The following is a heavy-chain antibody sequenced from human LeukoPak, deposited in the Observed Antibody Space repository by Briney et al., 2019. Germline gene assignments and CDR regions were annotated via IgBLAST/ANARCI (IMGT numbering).Heavy chain of an antibody. D-gene: IGHD2-2*01. V-gene: IGHV4-59*01. J-gene: IGHJ6*02. CDR2: IYYSGST. CDR1: GGSISSYY. Sequence: SETLSLTCTVSGGSISSYYWSWIRQPPGKGLEWIGYIYYSGSTNYNPSLKSRVTISVDTSKNQFPLKLSSVTAADTAVYYCARSVIVVVPAAMSYGMDVWGQGTTVTVSS. CDR3: ARSVIVVVPAAMSYGMDV.